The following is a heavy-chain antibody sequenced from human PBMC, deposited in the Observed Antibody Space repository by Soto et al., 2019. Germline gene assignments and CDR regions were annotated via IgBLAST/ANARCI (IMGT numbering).Heavy chain of an antibody. CDR3: ARGIKAPGR. J-gene: IGHJ4*02. D-gene: IGHD6-13*01. CDR2: IYYSGST. V-gene: IGHV4-39*07. CDR1: GDSISSSSYY. Sequence: PSETLSLTCTVSGDSISSSSYYWGWIRQPPGKGLEWIGNIYYSGSTYYNPSLKSRVTISIATSKNQFSLKLSSVTAADTALYYCARGIKAPGRWGQGTLVTVSS.